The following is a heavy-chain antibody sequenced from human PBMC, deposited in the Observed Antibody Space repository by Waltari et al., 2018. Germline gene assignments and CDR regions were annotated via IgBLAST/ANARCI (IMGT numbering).Heavy chain of an antibody. J-gene: IGHJ6*03. CDR1: GFTFSSSW. CDR3: AKDSSPFLEHRVYYYYYMDV. D-gene: IGHD3-3*01. CDR2: FYSGGTT. V-gene: IGHV3-23*03. Sequence: EVQVVESGGGLVQPGESLRLSCAASGFTFSSSWMSWVRQAPGRGREWVSVFYSGGTTYYADSVKGRFTISRDNSKNTLYLQMNSLRAEDTAVYYCAKDSSPFLEHRVYYYYYMDVWGKGTTVTVSS.